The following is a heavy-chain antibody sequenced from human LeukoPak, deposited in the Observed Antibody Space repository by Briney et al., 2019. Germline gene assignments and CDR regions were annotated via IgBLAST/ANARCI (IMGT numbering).Heavy chain of an antibody. CDR3: ARDEGGGYSYGNFDY. J-gene: IGHJ4*02. V-gene: IGHV3-48*04. CDR1: GFSFSSYS. Sequence: GGSLRLSCAASGFSFSSYSMSWVRQAPGKGLEWVSHISSGGSTTYYADSVEGRSTISRDNAKNSLYLQMNSLRAEDTAVYYCARDEGGGYSYGNFDYWGQGTLVTVSS. D-gene: IGHD5-18*01. CDR2: ISSGGSTT.